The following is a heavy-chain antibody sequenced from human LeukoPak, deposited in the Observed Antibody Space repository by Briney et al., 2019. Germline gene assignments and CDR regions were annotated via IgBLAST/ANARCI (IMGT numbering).Heavy chain of an antibody. CDR2: ISDSGGHT. V-gene: IGHV3-23*01. J-gene: IGHJ4*02. Sequence: GGFLRLSCAASGFTFSSYAMSWVRQAPGKGLEWVSTISDSGGHTYYADSVKGRFTISRDNSKNTLYLQMNSLRAEDTAIYYCAKDLVGAVYYFDYWGQGTLVTVSS. CDR1: GFTFSSYA. D-gene: IGHD1-26*01. CDR3: AKDLVGAVYYFDY.